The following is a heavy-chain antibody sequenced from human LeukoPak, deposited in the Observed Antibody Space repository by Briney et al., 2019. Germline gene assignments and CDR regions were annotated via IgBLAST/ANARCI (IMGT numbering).Heavy chain of an antibody. D-gene: IGHD6-13*01. V-gene: IGHV1-2*02. CDR3: ARVSPYSSSWYWEDY. CDR2: INPNSGGT. Sequence: ASVKVSCKASGYTFTGYYMHWVRQAPGQGLEWMGWINPNSGGTNYAQKFQGRVTMTRDTSISTAYVELSRLRSDDTAVYYCARVSPYSSSWYWEDYWGQGTLVTVSS. CDR1: GYTFTGYY. J-gene: IGHJ4*02.